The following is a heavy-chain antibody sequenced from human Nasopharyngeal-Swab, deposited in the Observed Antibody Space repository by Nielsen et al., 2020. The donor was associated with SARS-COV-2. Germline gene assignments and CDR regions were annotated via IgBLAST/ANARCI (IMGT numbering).Heavy chain of an antibody. CDR2: ISYDGSNK. Sequence: GGSLRLSCAASGFTFSSYAMHWVRQAPGKGLDWVAVISYDGSNKYYADSVKGRFTIPRDNSKKTLYLQMNSLRAEDTAGYYCARALLPYYGMDVWGQGTTVTVSS. V-gene: IGHV3-30-3*01. CDR3: ARALLPYYGMDV. CDR1: GFTFSSYA. J-gene: IGHJ6*02.